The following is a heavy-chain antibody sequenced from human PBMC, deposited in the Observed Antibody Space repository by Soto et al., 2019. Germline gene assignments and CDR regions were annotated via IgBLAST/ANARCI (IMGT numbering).Heavy chain of an antibody. V-gene: IGHV3-33*01. CDR3: ARGDYYDTSGPFSDAFDI. J-gene: IGHJ3*02. CDR1: GFTFSSYG. D-gene: IGHD3-22*01. Sequence: AGGSLRLSCAASGFTFSSYGMHWVRQAPGKGLEWVAVIWYDGSNKYYADSVKGRFTISRDNSKNTLYLQMNRLRAEDTAVYYCARGDYYDTSGPFSDAFDIWGQGTMVTVSS. CDR2: IWYDGSNK.